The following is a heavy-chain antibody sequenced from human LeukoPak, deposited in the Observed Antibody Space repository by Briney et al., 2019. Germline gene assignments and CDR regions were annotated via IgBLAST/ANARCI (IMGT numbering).Heavy chain of an antibody. V-gene: IGHV3-74*01. Sequence: GGSLRLSCGASGFIFSKQWMNWVRQAPGKGLVWVARINTDGTDTSYADSVKGRFTISRDNAKDTLYLQMNSLRHEDTAVYYCAKSNWFDPWGQGTLVTVSS. J-gene: IGHJ5*02. CDR3: AKSNWFDP. CDR2: INTDGTDT. CDR1: GFIFSKQW.